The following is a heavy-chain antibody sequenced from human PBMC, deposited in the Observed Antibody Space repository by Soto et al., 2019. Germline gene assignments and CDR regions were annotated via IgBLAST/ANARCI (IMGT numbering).Heavy chain of an antibody. CDR3: ARVPYDTTGYYAF. D-gene: IGHD3-22*01. J-gene: IGHJ4*02. CDR2: IDPSGGST. Sequence: VGSVKVSCKTSGFTFTTYYIHWVRQAPGQGLEWMGMIDPSGGSTTYAQKFQGRITMTSDMSTSTVYMELSSLRSEDTAVYYCARVPYDTTGYYAFWGQGTLVTVSS. CDR1: GFTFTTYY. V-gene: IGHV1-46*01.